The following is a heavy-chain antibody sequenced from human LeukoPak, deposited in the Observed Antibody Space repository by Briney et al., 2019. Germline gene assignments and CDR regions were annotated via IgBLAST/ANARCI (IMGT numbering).Heavy chain of an antibody. CDR3: ATGLLHYYGSALDY. CDR2: FDPEDGET. V-gene: IGHV1-24*01. Sequence: ASVKVSCKVSGYTLTELSMHWVRQAPGKGLEWMGGFDPEDGETTYAQKFQGRVTMTEDTSTDTAYMELSSLRSEDTAVYYCATGLLHYYGSALDYWGQGTLVTVSS. J-gene: IGHJ4*02. D-gene: IGHD3-10*01. CDR1: GYTLTELS.